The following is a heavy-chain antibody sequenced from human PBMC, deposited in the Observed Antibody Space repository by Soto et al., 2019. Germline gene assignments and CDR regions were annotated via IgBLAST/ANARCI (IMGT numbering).Heavy chain of an antibody. Sequence: SYTLSLTCTVSSGSISSYYCSWLRQHPGKALEWIGYVYNSGSTNYNPSLKSRVTISVDTSKNQFSLKVNSVTAADTAVYYCARRAVVAVTGSLDNWLDPWGQGILVTVS. D-gene: IGHD2-21*01. J-gene: IGHJ5*02. CDR3: ARRAVVAVTGSLDNWLDP. CDR1: SGSISSYY. CDR2: VYNSGST. V-gene: IGHV4-59*07.